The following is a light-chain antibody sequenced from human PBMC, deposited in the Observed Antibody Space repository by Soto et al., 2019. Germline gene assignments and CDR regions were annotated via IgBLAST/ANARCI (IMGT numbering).Light chain of an antibody. J-gene: IGKJ1*01. CDR2: GAS. V-gene: IGKV3-20*01. CDR3: QQYATSPLT. Sequence: EIVLTHFPGTLSLSPGERATLSCRASQSVSNKYLAWYQQKPGQAPRLVIFGASNRATGIPDRFSASGYGTEFTLTISRLEPEDVAVYYCQQYATSPLTFGHGTKVEI. CDR1: QSVSNKY.